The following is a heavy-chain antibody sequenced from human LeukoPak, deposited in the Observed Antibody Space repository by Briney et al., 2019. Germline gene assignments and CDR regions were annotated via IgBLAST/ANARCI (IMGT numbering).Heavy chain of an antibody. CDR3: ARHYSITGGRLSGYWLDP. CDR2: MYYTGST. V-gene: IGHV4-59*08. D-gene: IGHD7-27*01. J-gene: IGHJ5*02. Sequence: SETLSLTCTVSGGSITTYYWSWIRQPPGKRLEWIAYMYYTGSTNYNPSLKSRVTISVDTSKNQVSLELSSVTAADTAVYYCARHYSITGGRLSGYWLDPWGQGTLVTVSS. CDR1: GGSITTYY.